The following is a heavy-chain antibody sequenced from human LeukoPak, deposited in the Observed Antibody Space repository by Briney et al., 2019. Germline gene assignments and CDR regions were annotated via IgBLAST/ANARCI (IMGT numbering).Heavy chain of an antibody. J-gene: IGHJ4*02. CDR1: GFTFSNYG. Sequence: GGSLRLSSAASGFTFSNYGMRWVRQATGKELERVSGISNSGDSTYYADSVKGRFTISRDNSKNTLYLQMNSLRAEDSAVYYCARRGSNSYYFFDSWGQGALVTVS. V-gene: IGHV3-23*01. D-gene: IGHD6-13*01. CDR3: ARRGSNSYYFFDS. CDR2: ISNSGDST.